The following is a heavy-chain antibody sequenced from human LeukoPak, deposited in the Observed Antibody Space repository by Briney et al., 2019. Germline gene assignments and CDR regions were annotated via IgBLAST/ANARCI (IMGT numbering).Heavy chain of an antibody. J-gene: IGHJ4*02. CDR1: GFTFSTYA. Sequence: GRSLRLSCAASGFTFSTYAMHWVRQAPGKGLEWVAVISYDGSNTYSADSVKGRFTISRDNSKNTLYLQMNSLRAEDTAVYYCAKERVSHIYYDSSGFSLFDYWGQGTLVTVSS. CDR2: ISYDGSNT. D-gene: IGHD3-22*01. CDR3: AKERVSHIYYDSSGFSLFDY. V-gene: IGHV3-30-3*01.